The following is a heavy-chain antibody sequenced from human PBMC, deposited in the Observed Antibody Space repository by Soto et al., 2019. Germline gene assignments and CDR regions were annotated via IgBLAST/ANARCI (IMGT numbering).Heavy chain of an antibody. CDR3: ARPVTMVRGVISPLYYYGMDV. Sequence: QVQLVQSGAEVKKPGSSVKVSCKASGGTFSSYAISWVRQAPGQGLEWMGGIIPIFGTANYAQKFQGRVTITADESTSTAYMELSSLRSEDTAVYYCARPVTMVRGVISPLYYYGMDVWGKGTTVTVSS. D-gene: IGHD3-10*01. CDR2: IIPIFGTA. J-gene: IGHJ6*04. V-gene: IGHV1-69*01. CDR1: GGTFSSYA.